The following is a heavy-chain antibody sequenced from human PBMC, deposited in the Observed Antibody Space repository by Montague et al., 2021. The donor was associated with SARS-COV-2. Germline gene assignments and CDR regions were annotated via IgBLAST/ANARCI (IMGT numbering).Heavy chain of an antibody. CDR1: GGSFSGYS. CDR3: RVVPAGIPKGPNFYYMDV. CDR2: IYHSGST. D-gene: IGHD2-2*02. J-gene: IGHJ6*03. Sequence: SETLSLTCAVYGGSFSGYSWSWIRQPPGKGLEWIGQIYHSGSTNYNPSLKSRVTISVDTSKNQFSLKPSSVTAADTALYYCRVVPAGIPKGPNFYYMDVWGKGTTVTVA. V-gene: IGHV4-34*01.